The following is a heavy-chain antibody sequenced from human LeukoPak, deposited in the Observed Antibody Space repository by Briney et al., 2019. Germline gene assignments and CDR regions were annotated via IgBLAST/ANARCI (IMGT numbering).Heavy chain of an antibody. CDR1: GGSVSSGSYY. CDR3: ARVGYYDFWSGYYNSYYFDY. CDR2: IYYSGST. Sequence: SETLSLTCTVSGGSVSSGSYYWSWIRQPPGKGLEWIGYIYYSGSTNYNPSLKSRVTISVDTSKNQFSLKLSSVTAADTAVYYCARVGYYDFWSGYYNSYYFDYWGQGTLVTVSS. J-gene: IGHJ4*02. V-gene: IGHV4-61*01. D-gene: IGHD3-3*01.